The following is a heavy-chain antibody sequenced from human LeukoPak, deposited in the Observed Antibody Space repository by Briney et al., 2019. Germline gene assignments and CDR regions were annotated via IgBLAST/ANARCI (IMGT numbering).Heavy chain of an antibody. J-gene: IGHJ4*02. CDR2: ITPTAGNT. CDR1: GFTFSTYA. V-gene: IGHV3-23*01. CDR3: LGYCSGGSCYSGGY. D-gene: IGHD2-15*01. Sequence: GGSLRLSCAASGFTFSTYAMSWVRQAPGKGLEWVSAITPTAGNTYYADSVKGRFTISRDTSKNTQFLQMNSLRAEDTAVYYCLGYCSGGSCYSGGYWGQGTLVTVSS.